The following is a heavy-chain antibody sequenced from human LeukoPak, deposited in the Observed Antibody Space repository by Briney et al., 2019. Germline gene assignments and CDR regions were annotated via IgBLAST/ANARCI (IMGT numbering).Heavy chain of an antibody. V-gene: IGHV4-59*08. D-gene: IGHD6-19*01. Sequence: SETLSLTCTVSGGSINSHYWSWIRQPPEKGLQWIGDIYYSERTNYNPSLRSRVTISVDTSKNQLSLKLTSVLAADTAMYYCVRRDNTGWNYFDHWGQGILVTVST. CDR1: GGSINSHY. CDR2: IYYSERT. CDR3: VRRDNTGWNYFDH. J-gene: IGHJ4*02.